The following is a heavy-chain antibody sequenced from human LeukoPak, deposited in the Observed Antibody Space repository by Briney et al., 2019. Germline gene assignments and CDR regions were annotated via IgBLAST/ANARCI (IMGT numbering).Heavy chain of an antibody. D-gene: IGHD2-15*01. CDR1: GFTFSNFW. Sequence: GGSLRLSCVASGFTFSNFWMSWVRQAPGKGLEWVANIKEDGSEKYYVDSVKGRFTISRDNAKNSVYLQMNSLRAEDTAVYYCAREGDYYCSGGSCYDYWGQGTLVTVSS. V-gene: IGHV3-7*01. CDR3: AREGDYYCSGGSCYDY. J-gene: IGHJ4*02. CDR2: IKEDGSEK.